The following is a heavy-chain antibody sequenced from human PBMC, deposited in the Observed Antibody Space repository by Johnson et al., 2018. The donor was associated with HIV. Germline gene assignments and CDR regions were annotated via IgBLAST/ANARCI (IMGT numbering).Heavy chain of an antibody. V-gene: IGHV3-33*01. J-gene: IGHJ3*02. CDR3: ATGVVVTAMNDAFDI. CDR1: GFTFSSYG. Sequence: QEQLVESGGGVVQSGRSLRLSCAASGFTFSSYGMHWVRQAPGKGLEWVAVIWYDGSNKYYADSVKGRFTISRDNSKNTLYLQMNSLRAEDTAVYYCATGVVVTAMNDAFDIWGRGTRVTVSS. D-gene: IGHD2-21*02. CDR2: IWYDGSNK.